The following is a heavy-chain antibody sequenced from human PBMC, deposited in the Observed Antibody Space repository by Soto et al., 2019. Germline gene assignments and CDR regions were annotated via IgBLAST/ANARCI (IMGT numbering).Heavy chain of an antibody. J-gene: IGHJ4*02. CDR3: AKGGGSLGY. V-gene: IGHV3-30*18. Sequence: LRLSCAASGFTFSSYGMHWVRQAPGKGLEWVAVISYDGSNKYYADSVKGRFTISRDNSKNTLYLQMNSLRAEDTAVYYCAKGGGSLGYWGQGTLVTVSS. CDR2: ISYDGSNK. CDR1: GFTFSSYG. D-gene: IGHD3-16*01.